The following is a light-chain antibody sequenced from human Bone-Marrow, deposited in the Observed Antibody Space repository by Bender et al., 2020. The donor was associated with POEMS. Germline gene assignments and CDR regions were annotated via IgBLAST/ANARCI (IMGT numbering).Light chain of an antibody. V-gene: IGLV2-23*02. CDR3: CSYAGGNTLI. Sequence: QSALTQPASVSGSPGQSITISCTGANSDVGSYGLVSWYQQHPGKAPKLIIYEVSQWPSGVSTRFSGSKSGNTASLTISGLQAEDEADYYCCSYAGGNTLIFGGGTELTVL. CDR1: NSDVGSYGL. CDR2: EVS. J-gene: IGLJ2*01.